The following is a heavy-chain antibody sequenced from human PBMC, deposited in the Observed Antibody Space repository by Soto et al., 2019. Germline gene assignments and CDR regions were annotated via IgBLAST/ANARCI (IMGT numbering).Heavy chain of an antibody. Sequence: GGSLRPSWAASGYTFCSFAMAWVRPAPGKGLGRGADIIYDGSNKYYADSVKGRFTISRDNSKNTLYLQMNSLRAEDTAVYYCARGRTLRGPYYDILTGLGVGDAFDIWGQGTMVTVSS. CDR1: GYTFCSFA. J-gene: IGHJ3*02. D-gene: IGHD3-9*01. CDR2: IIYDGSNK. V-gene: IGHV3-30-3*01. CDR3: ARGRTLRGPYYDILTGLGVGDAFDI.